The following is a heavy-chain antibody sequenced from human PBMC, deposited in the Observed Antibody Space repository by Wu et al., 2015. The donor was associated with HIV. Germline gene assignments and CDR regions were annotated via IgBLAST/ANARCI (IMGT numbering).Heavy chain of an antibody. CDR2: ISAYNGNT. D-gene: IGHD3-16*02. J-gene: IGHJ6*02. CDR3: ARAVDMITFGGVIVPYGMDV. CDR1: GYTFTSYG. Sequence: QVQLVQSGAEVKKPGASVKVSCKASGYTFTSYGISWVRQAPGQGLEWMGWISAYNGNTNYAQKLQGRVTMTTDTSTSTAYMELRSLRSDDTAVYYCARAVDMITFGGVIVPYGMDVWGQGTTVTVSS. V-gene: IGHV1-18*01.